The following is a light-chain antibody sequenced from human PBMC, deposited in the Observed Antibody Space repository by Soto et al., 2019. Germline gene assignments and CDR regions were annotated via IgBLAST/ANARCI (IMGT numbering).Light chain of an antibody. Sequence: QSVLTQPPSASGTPGQRVTISCSGSSSNIGRNYVYWYQQLPGTAPKLLIYYDNLRPSGVPDRISGSKSGTSASLAISGLQSDDEADYYCAAWDDSLNGRLFGTGTKLTVL. CDR3: AAWDDSLNGRL. J-gene: IGLJ1*01. V-gene: IGLV1-44*01. CDR1: SSNIGRNY. CDR2: YDN.